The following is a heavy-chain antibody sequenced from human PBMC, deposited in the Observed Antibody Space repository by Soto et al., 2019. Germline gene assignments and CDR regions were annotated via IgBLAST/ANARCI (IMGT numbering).Heavy chain of an antibody. J-gene: IGHJ6*02. CDR2: INPNSGGT. CDR3: ARETVAGRYYYYGMDV. CDR1: GYTFTGYY. D-gene: IGHD6-19*01. V-gene: IGHV1-2*04. Sequence: QVQLVQSGAEVKKPGASVKVSCKASGYTFTGYYMHWVRQAPGQGLEWMGWINPNSGGTNYAQKFQGWVTMTRDTPISTAYVELSRLRSDDTAVYYCARETVAGRYYYYGMDVWGQGTTVTVSS.